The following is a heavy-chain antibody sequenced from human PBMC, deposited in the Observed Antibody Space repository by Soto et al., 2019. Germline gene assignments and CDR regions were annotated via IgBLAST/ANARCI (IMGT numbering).Heavy chain of an antibody. CDR1: GFTFSDYY. Sequence: QVQLVESGGGLVKSGGALRLSCAASGFTFSDYYMSWMRQAPGKGLEWLSYISSSGNTIYYATSVKGRFTMSRDNAKNSLSLQMNSLTAEDTAVYYCARRLGFSGVGPSTSNWFDPWGQGTLVTVSS. CDR2: ISSSGNTI. J-gene: IGHJ5*02. V-gene: IGHV3-11*01. D-gene: IGHD1-26*01. CDR3: ARRLGFSGVGPSTSNWFDP.